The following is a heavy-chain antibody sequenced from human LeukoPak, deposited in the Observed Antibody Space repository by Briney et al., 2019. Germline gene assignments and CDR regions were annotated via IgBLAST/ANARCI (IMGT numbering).Heavy chain of an antibody. D-gene: IGHD3-22*01. CDR3: ARGRYYYDVSGDYYPDFDY. CDR2: IYRSGST. J-gene: IGHJ4*02. CDR1: GFTLSSHY. Sequence: GGSLRLSCAASGFTLSSHYMSWVRQAPGKGLEWVSVIYRSGSTYYADSVEGRFTISRDNSNNSLFLQINSLRPEDTAVYYCARGRYYYDVSGDYYPDFDYWGQGTLVTVSS. V-gene: IGHV3-53*01.